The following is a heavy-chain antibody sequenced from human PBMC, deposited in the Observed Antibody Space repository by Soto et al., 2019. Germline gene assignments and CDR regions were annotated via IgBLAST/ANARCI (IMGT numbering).Heavy chain of an antibody. V-gene: IGHV4-59*01. J-gene: IGHJ6*03. CDR3: ARRLRGYSGYDFTSRALNYYYYYMDV. CDR2: IYYSGGT. Sequence: SETLSLTCTVSGGSISSYYWSWIRQPPGKGLEWIGYIYYSGGTNYNPSLKSRVTISVDTSKNQFSLKLSSVTAADTAVYYCARRLRGYSGYDFTSRALNYYYYYMDVWGKGTTVTVSS. CDR1: GGSISSYY. D-gene: IGHD5-12*01.